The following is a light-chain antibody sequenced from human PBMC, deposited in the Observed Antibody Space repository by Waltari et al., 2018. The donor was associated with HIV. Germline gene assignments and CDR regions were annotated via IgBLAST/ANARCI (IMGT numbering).Light chain of an antibody. CDR3: QQFTATAG. Sequence: DIVMTQSPDSLAVSLGERATINCKSSQSVLNTSNNKNYLAWYQHQPGQPPRLLISGASTRNSWVPDRFRGSGSGTDYTLSITSVQAEDVAVEYCQQFTATAGFDAGTKVHI. CDR2: GAS. J-gene: IGKJ3*01. V-gene: IGKV4-1*01. CDR1: QSVLNTSNNKNY.